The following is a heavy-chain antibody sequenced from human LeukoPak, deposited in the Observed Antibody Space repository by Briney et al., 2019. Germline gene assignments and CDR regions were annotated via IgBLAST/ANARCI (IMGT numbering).Heavy chain of an antibody. J-gene: IGHJ3*02. CDR3: ARVGYSSSWYSELDAFDI. CDR1: GGSISSGGYS. Sequence: SETLSLTCAVSGGSISSGGYSWSWIRQPPGKGLEWIGYIYYSGSTYYNPSLKSRVTISVDTSKNQFSLKLSSVTAADTAVYYCARVGYSSSWYSELDAFDIWGQGTMVTVSS. D-gene: IGHD6-13*01. V-gene: IGHV4-30-4*07. CDR2: IYYSGST.